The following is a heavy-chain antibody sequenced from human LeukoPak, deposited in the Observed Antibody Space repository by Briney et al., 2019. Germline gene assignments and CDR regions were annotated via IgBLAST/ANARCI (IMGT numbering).Heavy chain of an antibody. CDR1: GFTFSSYG. J-gene: IGHJ3*01. CDR3: AKDGDYYDSSGSFISP. V-gene: IGHV3-30*02. Sequence: GGSLRLSCAASGFTFSSYGMHWVRQAPGKGLEWVAFIRYDGSNKYYADSVKGRFTISRDNSKNTLYLPMNSLRAEDTAVYYCAKDGDYYDSSGSFISPWGQGTMVTVSS. CDR2: IRYDGSNK. D-gene: IGHD3-22*01.